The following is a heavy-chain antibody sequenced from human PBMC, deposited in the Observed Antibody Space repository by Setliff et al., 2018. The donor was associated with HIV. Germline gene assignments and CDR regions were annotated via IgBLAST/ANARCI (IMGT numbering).Heavy chain of an antibody. J-gene: IGHJ6*02. CDR3: GRSVIGYYYYGMDV. CDR2: RSDDGNNT. V-gene: IGHV3-30-3*01. D-gene: IGHD3-10*01. CDR1: GFTFSSYR. Sequence: HPGGSLRLSCAASGFTFSSYRIHWVRQAPGKGLECVAVRSDDGNNTYYADSVKGRFTISRDNSKNTLYLQMNSLRAEDTAVYYCGRSVIGYYYYGMDVWGQGTLVTVSS.